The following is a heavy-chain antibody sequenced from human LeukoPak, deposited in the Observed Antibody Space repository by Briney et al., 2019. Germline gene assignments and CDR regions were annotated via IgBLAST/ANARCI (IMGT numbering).Heavy chain of an antibody. CDR1: GFTFSSYW. CDR2: INWNGGST. Sequence: GGSLRLSCAASGFTFSSYWMHWVRQAPGKGLEWVSGINWNGGSTNYADSVKGRFTISRDNAKNSLYLQINSLRAEDTALYYCARDLDDILTGPSLDYWGQGTLVTVSS. D-gene: IGHD3-9*01. CDR3: ARDLDDILTGPSLDY. J-gene: IGHJ4*02. V-gene: IGHV3-20*04.